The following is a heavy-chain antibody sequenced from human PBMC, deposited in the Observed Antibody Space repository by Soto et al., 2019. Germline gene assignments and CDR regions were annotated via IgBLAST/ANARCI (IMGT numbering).Heavy chain of an antibody. V-gene: IGHV1-69*01. CDR3: ARGRGYCSGGSCYSDYYYGMDV. Sequence: QVQLVQSGAEVKKPGSSVKVSCKASGGTFSSYAISWVRQAPGQGLEWMGGIIPIFGIANYAQKFQGRVTITADESTSTAYMELSSLRSEDTAVYYCARGRGYCSGGSCYSDYYYGMDVWGQGTTVTVSS. D-gene: IGHD2-15*01. CDR2: IIPIFGIA. CDR1: GGTFSSYA. J-gene: IGHJ6*02.